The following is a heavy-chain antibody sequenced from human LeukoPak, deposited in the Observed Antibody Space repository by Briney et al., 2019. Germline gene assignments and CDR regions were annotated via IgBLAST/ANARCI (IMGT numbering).Heavy chain of an antibody. Sequence: PGGSLRLSCAASGFTFSSYGMHWVRQAPGKGLEWVAFIRYDGSNKYYADSVKGRIIISRDNAKNTLYLQMNSLRAEDTAVYYCVRGVADSYGQFDDWGQGTLVTVSS. V-gene: IGHV3-30*02. CDR2: IRYDGSNK. J-gene: IGHJ4*02. D-gene: IGHD3-10*01. CDR3: VRGVADSYGQFDD. CDR1: GFTFSSYG.